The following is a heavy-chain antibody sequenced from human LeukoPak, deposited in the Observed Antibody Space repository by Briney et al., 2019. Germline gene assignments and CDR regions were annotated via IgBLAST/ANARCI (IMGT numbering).Heavy chain of an antibody. CDR3: AREVWGPEY. CDR1: GFTFSSYA. J-gene: IGHJ4*02. D-gene: IGHD1-14*01. V-gene: IGHV3-30-3*01. Sequence: SGGSLRLSCAASGFTFSSYAMHWVRQAPGKGLEWVAVISYDGSNNYYADSVKGRFTISRDNTKNSVYLQMSSLRAEDTAVYYCAREVWGPEYWGQGTLVTVSS. CDR2: ISYDGSNN.